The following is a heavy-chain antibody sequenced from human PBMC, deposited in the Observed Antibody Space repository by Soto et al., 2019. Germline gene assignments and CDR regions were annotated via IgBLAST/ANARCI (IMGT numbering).Heavy chain of an antibody. Sequence: KVSCKASGGTFSSYTISWVRQAPGQGLEWMGRIIPILGIANYAQKFQGRVTITADKSTSTAYMELSSLRSEDTAVYYCATETTVTSAFDIWGQGTMVTVSS. CDR1: GGTFSSYT. CDR3: ATETTVTSAFDI. V-gene: IGHV1-69*02. J-gene: IGHJ3*02. D-gene: IGHD4-17*01. CDR2: IIPILGIA.